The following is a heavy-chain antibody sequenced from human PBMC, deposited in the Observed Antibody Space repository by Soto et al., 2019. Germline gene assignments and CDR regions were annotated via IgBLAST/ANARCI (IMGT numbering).Heavy chain of an antibody. V-gene: IGHV3-23*01. Sequence: EVQLLASGGGLVQPGGSLRLSCVASGFSLNSYAMSWVRQALGKGLEWVSGIIGSGSNTYYADSVKGRFTISRDNSKNTLYLQVNSLRAEDTAIYYCARAYCGGNCYYERDYCGKGTLVTVSS. CDR3: ARAYCGGNCYYERDY. J-gene: IGHJ4*02. D-gene: IGHD2-21*02. CDR1: GFSLNSYA. CDR2: IIGSGSNT.